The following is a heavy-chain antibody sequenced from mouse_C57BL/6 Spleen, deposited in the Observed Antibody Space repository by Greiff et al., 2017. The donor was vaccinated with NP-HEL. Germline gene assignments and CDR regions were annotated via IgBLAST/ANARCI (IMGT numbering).Heavy chain of an antibody. CDR1: GFTFSDYG. V-gene: IGHV5-17*01. CDR2: ISSGSSTI. D-gene: IGHD1-1*01. Sequence: DVQLVESGGGLVKPGGSLKLSCAASGFTFSDYGMHWVRQAPEQGLEWVAYISSGSSTIYYADTVKGRFTISRDNAKNTLFLQMTSLRSEDTAMYYCARSRVTTVVARGAFDYWGQGTTLTVSS. J-gene: IGHJ2*01. CDR3: ARSRVTTVVARGAFDY.